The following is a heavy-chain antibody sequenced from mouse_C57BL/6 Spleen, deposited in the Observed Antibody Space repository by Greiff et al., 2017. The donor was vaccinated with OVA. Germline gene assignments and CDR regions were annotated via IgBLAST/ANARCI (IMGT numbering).Heavy chain of an antibody. Sequence: VQLQQSGPELVKPGASVKISCKASGYSFTDYNMNWVKQSNGKSLEWIGVINPNYGTTSYNQKFKGKATLTVDQSSSTAYMQLNSLTSEYSAVYYFASVTTAYWYFDVWGTGTTVTVSS. V-gene: IGHV1-39*01. CDR1: GYSFTDYN. CDR3: ASVTTAYWYFDV. D-gene: IGHD1-2*01. J-gene: IGHJ1*03. CDR2: INPNYGTT.